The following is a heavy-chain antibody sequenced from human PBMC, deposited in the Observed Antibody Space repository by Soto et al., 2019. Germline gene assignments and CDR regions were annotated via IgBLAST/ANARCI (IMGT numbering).Heavy chain of an antibody. CDR3: ARSSAELNRYYDFWSGYQYYFDY. D-gene: IGHD3-3*01. CDR2: IYYSGST. J-gene: IGHJ4*02. Sequence: PSETLSLTCTVSGGSISSSSYYWGWIRQPPGKGLEWIGSIYYSGSTYYNPSLKSRVTISVDTSKNQFSLKLSSVTAADTAVYYCARSSAELNRYYDFWSGYQYYFDYWGQGTLVTVSS. CDR1: GGSISSSSYY. V-gene: IGHV4-39*01.